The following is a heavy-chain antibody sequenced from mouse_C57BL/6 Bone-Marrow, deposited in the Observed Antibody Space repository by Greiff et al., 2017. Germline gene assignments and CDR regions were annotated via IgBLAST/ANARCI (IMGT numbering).Heavy chain of an antibody. Sequence: VQLQQSGAELVRPGASVKLSCTASGFNITDDYMHWVKQRPEQGLEWIGWIDPENGDTGYASKFKGKATITADPSSTTAYLQLSSLTSEDTAVYYCTRDYGSSSRGFAYWGQGTLLTVSA. D-gene: IGHD1-1*01. CDR1: GFNITDDY. V-gene: IGHV14-4*01. J-gene: IGHJ3*01. CDR2: IDPENGDT. CDR3: TRDYGSSSRGFAY.